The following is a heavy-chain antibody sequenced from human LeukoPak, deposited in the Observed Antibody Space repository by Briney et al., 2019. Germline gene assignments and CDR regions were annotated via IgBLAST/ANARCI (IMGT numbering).Heavy chain of an antibody. CDR3: AGARGWSYYFDY. CDR2: INPNSGGT. Sequence: AASVKVSCKASGYTFTGYYMHWVRQAPGQGLERMGWINPNSGGTNYAQKFQGRVTMTRDTSISTAYMELSRLRSDDTAVYYCAGARGWSYYFDYWGQGTLVTVSS. CDR1: GYTFTGYY. J-gene: IGHJ4*02. D-gene: IGHD6-19*01. V-gene: IGHV1-2*02.